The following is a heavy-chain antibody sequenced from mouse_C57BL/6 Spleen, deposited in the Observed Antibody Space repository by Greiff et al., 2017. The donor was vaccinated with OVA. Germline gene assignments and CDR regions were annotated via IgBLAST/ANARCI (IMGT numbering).Heavy chain of an antibody. CDR1: GYSFTGYF. J-gene: IGHJ2*01. Sequence: VQLQQSGPELVKPGDSVKISCKASGYSFTGYFMNWVMQSHGKSLEWIGRINPYNGDTFYNQKFKGKATLTVDKSSSTAHMELRSLTSEDSAVYYCARAGTVVADYFGYWGNGTTLTVSS. CDR3: ARAGTVVADYFGY. V-gene: IGHV1-20*01. D-gene: IGHD1-1*01. CDR2: INPYNGDT.